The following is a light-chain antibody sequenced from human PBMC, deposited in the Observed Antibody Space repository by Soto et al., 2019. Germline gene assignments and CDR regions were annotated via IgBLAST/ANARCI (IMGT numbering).Light chain of an antibody. Sequence: QSVLIQPASVSGSPGQSITISCTGTSRDVGGSNYVSWYQHHPHRAPKLLIYEVSYRPSGVSSRFSGSKSGNTASLTISGLQAEDDADYYCSSYTSRSTLEVFGVGTKLTVL. V-gene: IGLV2-14*01. J-gene: IGLJ2*01. CDR2: EVS. CDR3: SSYTSRSTLEV. CDR1: SRDVGGSNY.